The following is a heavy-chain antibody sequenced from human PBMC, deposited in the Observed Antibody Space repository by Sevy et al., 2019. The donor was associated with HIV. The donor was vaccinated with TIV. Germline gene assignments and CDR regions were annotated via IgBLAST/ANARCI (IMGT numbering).Heavy chain of an antibody. CDR1: GFTFSSYR. CDR2: ISSNSDYI. J-gene: IGHJ4*02. V-gene: IGHV3-21*01. CDR3: ARAVVEISTWRSDY. D-gene: IGHD5-12*01. Sequence: GGSLRLSCAASGFTFSSYRMTWVRQAPGKGLEWVSCISSNSDYINYADSVKGRFTISRGNAKNLLYLQMDSLRAEDTAVYHCARAVVEISTWRSDYWGQGTLVTVSS.